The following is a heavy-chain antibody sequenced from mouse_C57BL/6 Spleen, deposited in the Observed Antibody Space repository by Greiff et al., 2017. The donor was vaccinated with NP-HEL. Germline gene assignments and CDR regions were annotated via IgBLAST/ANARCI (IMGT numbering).Heavy chain of an antibody. Sequence: VQLKQPGTELVKPGASVKLSCKASGYTFTSYWMHWVKQRPGQGLEWIGNINPSNGGTNYNEKFKSKATLTVDKSSSTAYMQLSSLTSEDSAVYYCARGEYAYVWFAYWGQGTLVTVSA. CDR2: INPSNGGT. CDR1: GYTFTSYW. J-gene: IGHJ3*01. V-gene: IGHV1-53*01. CDR3: ARGEYAYVWFAY. D-gene: IGHD5-2*01.